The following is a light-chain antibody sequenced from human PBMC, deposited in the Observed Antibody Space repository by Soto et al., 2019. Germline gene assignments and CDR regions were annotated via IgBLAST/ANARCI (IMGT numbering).Light chain of an antibody. CDR3: LSFTTTSTHV. J-gene: IGLJ1*01. CDR2: EVN. V-gene: IGLV2-14*01. Sequence: QSALTQPASLSGSPGQSITISCTGTGSDIGAYDYVSWFQQHPGKAPKLMISEVNNRPSGVSNRFSGSKSGNTAYLTISGLQVEDEAEYFCLSFTTTSTHVFGTGTKVTVL. CDR1: GSDIGAYDY.